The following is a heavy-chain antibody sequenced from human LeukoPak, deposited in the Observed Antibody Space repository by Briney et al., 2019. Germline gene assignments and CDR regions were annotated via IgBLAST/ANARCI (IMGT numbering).Heavy chain of an antibody. CDR2: ISYDGSNK. CDR1: GFTFSSYG. Sequence: PGGSLRLSCAASGFTFSSYGMHWVRQAPGKGLEWVAVISYDGSNKYYADSVKGRFTISRDNSKNTLYLQMNSLRAEDTAVYYCAKDVSPLRYFHWLPSDWGQGTLVTVSS. CDR3: AKDVSPLRYFHWLPSD. D-gene: IGHD3-9*01. J-gene: IGHJ4*02. V-gene: IGHV3-30*18.